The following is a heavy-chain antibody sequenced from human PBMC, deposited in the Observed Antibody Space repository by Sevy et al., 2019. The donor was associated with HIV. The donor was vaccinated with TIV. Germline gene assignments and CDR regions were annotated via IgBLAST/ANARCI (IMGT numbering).Heavy chain of an antibody. V-gene: IGHV3-30*18. CDR3: ANAYSGSYSHSYLYALDV. CDR2: ISHDGINE. D-gene: IGHD1-26*01. Sequence: GESLKISCIGSGFSFSYYGIHWVRQSPDKGLDWVALISHDGINEYYADSVKGRFTISRDNSKNTVYLEMNSLRNEDTAIYFCANAYSGSYSHSYLYALDVWGQGTTVTVSS. J-gene: IGHJ6*02. CDR1: GFSFSYYG.